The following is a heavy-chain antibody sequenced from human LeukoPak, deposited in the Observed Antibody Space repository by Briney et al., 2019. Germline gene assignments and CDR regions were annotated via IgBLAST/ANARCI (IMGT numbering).Heavy chain of an antibody. CDR2: IYYSGST. V-gene: IGHV4-39*01. Sequence: TSETLSLTCTVSGGFISSSSYYWGWIRQPPGKGLEWIGSIYYSGSTYYNPSLKSRVTISVDTSKNQFSLKLSSVTAADTAVYYCARRMVRGVISLWGQGTLVTVSS. CDR3: ARRMVRGVISL. D-gene: IGHD3-10*01. CDR1: GGFISSSSYY. J-gene: IGHJ4*02.